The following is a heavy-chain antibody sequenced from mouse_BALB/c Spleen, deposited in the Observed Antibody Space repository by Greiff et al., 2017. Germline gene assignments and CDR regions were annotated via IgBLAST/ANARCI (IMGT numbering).Heavy chain of an antibody. D-gene: IGHD1-1*01. Sequence: EVQLKESGAELVRPGALVKLSCKASGFNIKDYYMHWVKQRPEQGLEWIGWIDPENGNTIYDPKFQGKASITADTSSNTAYLQLSSLTSEDTAVYYCARHYYGSSYYFDYWGQGTTLTVSS. CDR1: GFNIKDYY. V-gene: IGHV14-1*02. J-gene: IGHJ2*01. CDR3: ARHYYGSSYYFDY. CDR2: IDPENGNT.